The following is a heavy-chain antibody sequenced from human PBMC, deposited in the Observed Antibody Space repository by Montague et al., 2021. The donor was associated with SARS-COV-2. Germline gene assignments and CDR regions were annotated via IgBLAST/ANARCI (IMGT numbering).Heavy chain of an antibody. CDR1: GDSISSYY. Sequence: SETLSLTSTVSGDSISSYYWSWIRQPPGKGLEWIGYIYYSGSTNYNPSLKSRVTISVDTSKNQFSLKLSSVTAADTAVYYCAREDYSNAWFDPWGQGTLVTVSS. J-gene: IGHJ5*02. V-gene: IGHV4-59*01. CDR3: AREDYSNAWFDP. CDR2: IYYSGST. D-gene: IGHD4-11*01.